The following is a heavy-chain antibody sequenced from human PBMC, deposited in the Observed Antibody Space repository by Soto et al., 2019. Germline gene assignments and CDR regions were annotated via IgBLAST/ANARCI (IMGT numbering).Heavy chain of an antibody. CDR1: GYTFGAYY. D-gene: IGHD1-26*01. CDR3: MRGGWGDSPIDY. CDR2: INPSNEIT. Sequence: ASVKVSCKTSGYTFGAYYVHWARLTPGRGFQWLGWINPSNEITTFSQFFQGRVTMTRDTSTNTVHMELNRLTSDDTAVYYCMRGGWGDSPIDYWGQGTQVTVSS. V-gene: IGHV1-2*02. J-gene: IGHJ4*02.